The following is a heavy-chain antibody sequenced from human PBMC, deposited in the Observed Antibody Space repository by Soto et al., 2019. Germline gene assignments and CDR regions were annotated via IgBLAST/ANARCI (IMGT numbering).Heavy chain of an antibody. Sequence: SETLSLTCAVSGASVRSYHWSWIRQAAGKGLEWIGRVQMSGTTNYNPSLKTRVTMSLDTSKNEVSLRMTSVTAADTAVYFRAKDRSTMGWFDPWGQGILVTVSS. CDR3: AKDRSTMGWFDP. CDR1: GASVRSYH. D-gene: IGHD1-1*01. J-gene: IGHJ5*02. CDR2: VQMSGTT. V-gene: IGHV4-4*07.